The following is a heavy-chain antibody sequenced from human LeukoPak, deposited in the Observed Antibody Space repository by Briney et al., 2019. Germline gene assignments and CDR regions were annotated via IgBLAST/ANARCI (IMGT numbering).Heavy chain of an antibody. CDR1: GGSISSYY. J-gene: IGHJ5*02. CDR3: ARGRVYYGSGSYYTNWFDP. CDR2: IYTSGST. Sequence: PSETLSLTCTVSGGSISSYYWSWIRQPAGKGLEWIGRIYTSGSTNYNPSLKSRVTMSVDTSKNQFSLKLSSVTAADTAVYYCARGRVYYGSGSYYTNWFDPWGQGTLVTVSS. V-gene: IGHV4-4*07. D-gene: IGHD3-10*01.